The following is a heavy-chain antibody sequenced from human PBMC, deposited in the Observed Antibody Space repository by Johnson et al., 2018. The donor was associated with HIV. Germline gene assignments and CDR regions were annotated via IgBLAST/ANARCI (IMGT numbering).Heavy chain of an antibody. CDR2: IYSGGST. D-gene: IGHD4-11*01. V-gene: IGHV3-53*01. CDR3: AKLSLYSKVSGIPFDAFDI. Sequence: VQLVESGGGLIQPGGSLRLSCAASGFTVSSNYMSWVRQAPGKGLEWVSVIYSGGSTYYADSVKGRFTISRDNSKNTLYLQMNSLRAEDTAVYYCAKLSLYSKVSGIPFDAFDIWGQGTMVTVSS. J-gene: IGHJ3*02. CDR1: GFTVSSNY.